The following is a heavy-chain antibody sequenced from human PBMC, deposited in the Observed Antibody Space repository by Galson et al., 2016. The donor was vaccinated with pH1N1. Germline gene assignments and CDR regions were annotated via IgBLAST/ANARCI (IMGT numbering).Heavy chain of an antibody. J-gene: IGHJ3*01. CDR2: ISYEGSDK. Sequence: SLRLSCAASGFTFSSYAINWVRQAPGKGLEWVAIISYEGSDKYYADSVKGRFTISRDNSKNTLYLQMNSLRAGDTAIYYCAREGKRWLQFEALDLWGQGTMVTVSS. D-gene: IGHD5-24*01. CDR3: AREGKRWLQFEALDL. V-gene: IGHV3-30*04. CDR1: GFTFSSYA.